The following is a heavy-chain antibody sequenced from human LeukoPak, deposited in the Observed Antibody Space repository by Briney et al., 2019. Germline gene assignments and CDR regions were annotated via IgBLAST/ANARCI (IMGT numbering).Heavy chain of an antibody. Sequence: GGSLRLSCAASEFTFCDHYMTWIRQSPGKGLEWISYISPSAYSTYYADSVKGRFSISRDNAKNSLYLQMNSLRVEDTAIYYCARGKRRFDIWGQGTLVTVSS. J-gene: IGHJ4*02. CDR3: ARGKRRFDI. CDR1: EFTFCDHY. V-gene: IGHV3-11*01. CDR2: ISPSAYST.